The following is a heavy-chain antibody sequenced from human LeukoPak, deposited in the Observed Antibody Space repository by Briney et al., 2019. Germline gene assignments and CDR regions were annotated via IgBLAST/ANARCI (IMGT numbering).Heavy chain of an antibody. CDR2: IYYSGST. Sequence: KPTETLSLTCTVSGGSISSSSYYWGWIRQPPGKGLEWIGSIYYSGSTYYNPSLKSRVTISVDTSKNQFSLKLSSVTAADTAVYYCARVLRSPGAAGYYFDYWGQGTLVTVSS. CDR1: GGSISSSSYY. V-gene: IGHV4-39*07. CDR3: ARVLRSPGAAGYYFDY. D-gene: IGHD6-13*01. J-gene: IGHJ4*02.